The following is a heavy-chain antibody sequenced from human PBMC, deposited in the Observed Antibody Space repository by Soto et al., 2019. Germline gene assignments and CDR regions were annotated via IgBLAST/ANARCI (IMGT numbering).Heavy chain of an antibody. CDR3: AKDTYSYGTGDDEY. CDR2: ISYDGSNK. Sequence: QVQLVESGGGVVQPGRSLRLSCAASGFTFSSYGMHWVRQAPGKGLEWVAVISYDGSNKYYADSVKGRFTISRDNYKNTLYLQMNSLRAEDTAVYYCAKDTYSYGTGDDEYWGQGTLVTVSS. J-gene: IGHJ4*02. V-gene: IGHV3-30*18. D-gene: IGHD5-18*01. CDR1: GFTFSSYG.